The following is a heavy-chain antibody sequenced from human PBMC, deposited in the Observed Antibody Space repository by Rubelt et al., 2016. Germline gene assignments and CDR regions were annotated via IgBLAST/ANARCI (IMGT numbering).Heavy chain of an antibody. J-gene: IGHJ6*02. V-gene: IGHV6-1*01. CDR3: ARAAAAFHGMDV. Sequence: QVQLQQSGPGLVKPSQTLSLTCAISGDSVSSNSAAWNWIRQSPSRGLEWLGRTYYRSKWYNDYAVSVKSQITINPDASKTQFSPQLTSVTPEDTAVYYCARAAAAFHGMDVWGQGTTVTVSS. D-gene: IGHD6-13*01. CDR2: TYYRSKWYN. CDR1: GDSVSSNSAA.